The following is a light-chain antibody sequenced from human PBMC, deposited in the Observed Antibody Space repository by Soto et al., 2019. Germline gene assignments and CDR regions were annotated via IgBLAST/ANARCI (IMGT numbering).Light chain of an antibody. V-gene: IGKV1D-13*01. J-gene: IGKJ5*01. CDR3: QQFNNYPIT. Sequence: AIQMTQSPSSLSASVGDRVTITCRGWQDISSALAWYQQKPGKAPKLLIYDASSLESGVPSRFSGSGSGTDFTLTISSLHPEDFATYYCQQFNNYPITFGQGTRLEIK. CDR1: QDISSA. CDR2: DAS.